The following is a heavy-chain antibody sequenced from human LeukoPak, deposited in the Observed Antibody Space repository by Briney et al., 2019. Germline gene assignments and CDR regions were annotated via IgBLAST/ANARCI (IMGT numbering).Heavy chain of an antibody. CDR2: ISFDGSNE. D-gene: IGHD3-22*01. J-gene: IGHJ4*02. V-gene: IGHV3-30*18. Sequence: GRSLRLSCAASGFTFSSYGMHWVRQSPGRGLEWVSFISFDGSNEFYADSLKGRFTISRDNSKDTLYLQMDSLRAEDTAVYYCAKDSTWFIDYYDSSGYSRPYFDYWGQGTLVTVSS. CDR1: GFTFSSYG. CDR3: AKDSTWFIDYYDSSGYSRPYFDY.